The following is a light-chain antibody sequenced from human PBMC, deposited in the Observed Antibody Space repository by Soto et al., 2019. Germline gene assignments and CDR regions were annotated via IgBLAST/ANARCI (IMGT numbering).Light chain of an antibody. V-gene: IGLV1-51*01. Sequence: QSALTRPPSVSAAPGQKGTISCSGSSSNIGNNYVSWYQQLPGTAPKLLIYDNNKRPSGIPDRFSGSKSGTSATLGITGLQTGDEADYYCGTWDSRLSARVFGTGTKVPVL. CDR2: DNN. CDR3: GTWDSRLSARV. J-gene: IGLJ1*01. CDR1: SSNIGNNY.